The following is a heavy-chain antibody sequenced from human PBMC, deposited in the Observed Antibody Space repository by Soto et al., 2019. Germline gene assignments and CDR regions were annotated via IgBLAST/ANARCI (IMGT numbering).Heavy chain of an antibody. CDR2: IIPIFGTA. J-gene: IGHJ5*02. CDR3: ARGQSSDWFDP. D-gene: IGHD6-19*01. V-gene: IGHV1-69*01. CDR1: GGTFSSYA. Sequence: QVQLVQSWAEGKKPGSSVKVACKASGGTFSSYAISWVRQAPGQGLAWMGGIIPIFGTANYAQKFQGRVTITADECTSTAYMELNSLRSEDTAVYSCARGQSSDWFDPWGQGTLVTVSS.